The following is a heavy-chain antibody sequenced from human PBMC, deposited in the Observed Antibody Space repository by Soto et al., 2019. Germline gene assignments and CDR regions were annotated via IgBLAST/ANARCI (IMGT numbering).Heavy chain of an antibody. CDR3: ARDDGLKRGYSSSWYAWFDP. V-gene: IGHV3-33*01. J-gene: IGHJ5*02. CDR1: GITFSSYG. CDR2: IWYDGSNK. D-gene: IGHD6-13*01. Sequence: PGGSLRLSCAASGITFSSYGMHWVRQAPGKGLEWVAVIWYDGSNKYYADSVKGRFTISRDNSKNTLYLQMNSLRAEDTAVYYCARDDGLKRGYSSSWYAWFDPWGQGTLVTVSS.